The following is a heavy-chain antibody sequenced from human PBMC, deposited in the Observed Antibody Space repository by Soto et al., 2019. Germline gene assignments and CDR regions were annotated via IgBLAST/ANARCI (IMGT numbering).Heavy chain of an antibody. Sequence: GASVKVSCKASGYTFTSYALSWVRHAPGQGLEWMGWISTYNGNTNYAQNLQGRVTMTTDISTNTAYMELRSLRSDDTAVYYCARVVGGIPVAGSWNWFDPWGQGPLVTV. CDR3: ARVVGGIPVAGSWNWFDP. CDR2: ISTYNGNT. D-gene: IGHD6-19*01. V-gene: IGHV1-18*04. CDR1: GYTFTSYA. J-gene: IGHJ5*02.